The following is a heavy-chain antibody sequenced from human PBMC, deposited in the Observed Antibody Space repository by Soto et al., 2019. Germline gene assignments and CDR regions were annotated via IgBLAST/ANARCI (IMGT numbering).Heavy chain of an antibody. CDR1: GFTLRTYT. Sequence: GGSLRLSCSASGFTLRTYTMNWVRQAPGKGLEWVSSISISSSDRYYADSVRGRFTISRDNAKNALYLQMNSLRADDTAVYFCVRGMNPLFGGQGTLVTVSS. CDR3: VRGMNPLF. V-gene: IGHV3-21*06. CDR2: ISISSSDR. J-gene: IGHJ4*01.